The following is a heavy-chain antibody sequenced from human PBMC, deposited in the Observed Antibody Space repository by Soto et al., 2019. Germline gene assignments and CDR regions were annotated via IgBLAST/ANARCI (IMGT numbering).Heavy chain of an antibody. CDR3: ARLKAVGGYSNSSDGFGP. CDR1: GGPMSSSTYY. D-gene: IGHD5-18*01. V-gene: IGHV4-39*01. CDR2: IYYRGNT. J-gene: IGHJ5*02. Sequence: QLQLQESGPGLVKPSETLSLTCTVSGGPMSSSTYYWGWGRQPPGKGLEWVGSIYYRGNTYYNPSLKSQVSISVDTSKNQLFLRLSSVTAADTAVYYWARLKAVGGYSNSSDGFGPCGQGTLVIVSS.